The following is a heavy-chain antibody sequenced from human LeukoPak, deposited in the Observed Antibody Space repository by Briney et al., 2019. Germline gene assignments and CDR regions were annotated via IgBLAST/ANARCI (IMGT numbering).Heavy chain of an antibody. J-gene: IGHJ5*02. CDR3: ARHSSITGGRLSGYWLDP. Sequence: SETLSLTCSISGGSITSHWWSWIRQPPGKGLEWIAYMFYTGSTNYNPSLKSRATISMDTSKNQVSLKLSSVTAADTAVYYCARHSSITGGRLSGYWLDPWGQGTLVTVSS. V-gene: IGHV4-59*08. CDR1: GGSITSHW. CDR2: MFYTGST. D-gene: IGHD7-27*01.